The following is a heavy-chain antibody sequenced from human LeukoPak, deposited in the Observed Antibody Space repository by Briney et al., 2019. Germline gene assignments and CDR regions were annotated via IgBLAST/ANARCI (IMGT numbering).Heavy chain of an antibody. V-gene: IGHV3-11*01. CDR2: ISSSGSTI. D-gene: IGHD6-19*01. Sequence: PGGSLRLSCAASGFTFSDYYMSWIRQAPGKGLEWVSYISSSGSTIYYADSVKGRFTISRDNAKNSLYLQMNSLRAEDTALYYCAKDMGRGLIAVAEYWGQGTLVTVSS. J-gene: IGHJ4*02. CDR3: AKDMGRGLIAVAEY. CDR1: GFTFSDYY.